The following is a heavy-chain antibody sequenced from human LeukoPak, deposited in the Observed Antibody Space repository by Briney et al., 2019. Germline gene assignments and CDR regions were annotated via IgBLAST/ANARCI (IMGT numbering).Heavy chain of an antibody. V-gene: IGHV4-61*02. D-gene: IGHD6-19*01. CDR2: IYTSGST. Sequence: SETLSLTCTVSGGSISRGRYYWSWIRQPAGKGLEWIGRIYTSGSTNYNPSLKSRVTMSVDTSKNQFSLKLSSVTAADTAVYYCAREGGEYSSGRRHFDYWGQGTLVTVSS. J-gene: IGHJ4*02. CDR3: AREGGEYSSGRRHFDY. CDR1: GGSISRGRYY.